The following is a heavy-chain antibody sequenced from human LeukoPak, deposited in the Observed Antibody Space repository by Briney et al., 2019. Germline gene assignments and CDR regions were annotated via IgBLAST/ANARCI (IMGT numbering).Heavy chain of an antibody. J-gene: IGHJ4*02. Sequence: PGVSLRLSCSASGFTFCNYAMFWVRQAPGKGLESVTGISSNGGSTAHADSVKGRFTISRDNSKNTLYLQMSSLRGEETAVYYCVRKVQWSLAFDFDSWGQGTLVTVSS. D-gene: IGHD2-8*01. CDR1: GFTFCNYA. CDR3: VRKVQWSLAFDFDS. CDR2: ISSNGGST. V-gene: IGHV3-64D*06.